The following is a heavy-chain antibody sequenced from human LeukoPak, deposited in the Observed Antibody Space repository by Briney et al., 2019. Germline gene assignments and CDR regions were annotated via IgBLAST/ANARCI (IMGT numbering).Heavy chain of an antibody. CDR2: ISWNSGSI. CDR1: GFTFDDYA. J-gene: IGHJ6*03. D-gene: IGHD2-15*01. CDR3: AKDNKVVGYYYYYMDV. V-gene: IGHV3-9*01. Sequence: GGSLRLSCAAPGFTFDDYAMHWVRQAPGKGLEWVSRISWNSGSIGYADSVKGRSTISRDNAKNSLYLQMNSLRAEDTALYYCAKDNKVVGYYYYYMDVWGKGTTVTVSS.